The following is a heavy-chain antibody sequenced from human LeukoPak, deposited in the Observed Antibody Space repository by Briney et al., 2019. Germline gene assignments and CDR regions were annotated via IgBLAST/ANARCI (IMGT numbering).Heavy chain of an antibody. CDR2: ISSSSSYI. V-gene: IGHV3-21*04. D-gene: IGHD2-21*02. CDR1: GFTFSSYS. J-gene: IGHJ1*01. CDR3: ARRGPYCGGDCYSPGAEYFQH. Sequence: PGGSLRLSCAASGFTFSSYSMNWVRQAPGKGLEWVSSISSSSSYIYYADSVKGRFTISRDNAKNSLYLQMNSLRAEDTAVYYCARRGPYCGGDCYSPGAEYFQHWGQGTLVTVSS.